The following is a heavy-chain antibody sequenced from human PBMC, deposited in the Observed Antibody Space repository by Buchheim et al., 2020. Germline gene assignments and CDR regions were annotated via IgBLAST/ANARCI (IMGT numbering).Heavy chain of an antibody. CDR2: IESKTDGGTT. D-gene: IGHD6-19*01. CDR1: GFTFSNAW. V-gene: IGHV3-15*07. Sequence: EVQLVESGGGLVKPGGSLRVSCAASGFTFSNAWMNWVRQAPGKGLEWVGRIESKTDGGTTDYAAPVQGRFTISRDDSKNPLYLQMNSLKTEDTAVYYCTKVRNSGWYWGQGTL. J-gene: IGHJ4*02. CDR3: TKVRNSGWY.